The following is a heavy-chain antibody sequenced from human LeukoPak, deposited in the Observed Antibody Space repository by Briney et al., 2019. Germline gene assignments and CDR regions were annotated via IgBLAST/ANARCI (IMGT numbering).Heavy chain of an antibody. Sequence: GGSLRLSCAASGFTFSSYSMNWVRQAPGRGLEGVSFISSSSSDIYYADSMKGRFTISRDKAKNSLYLQMNSLRAEDTAVYYCARESLGYCSSTSCYTGDAFDIWGQGTMVTVSS. CDR1: GFTFSSYS. CDR2: ISSSSSDI. V-gene: IGHV3-21*01. D-gene: IGHD2-2*02. J-gene: IGHJ3*02. CDR3: ARESLGYCSSTSCYTGDAFDI.